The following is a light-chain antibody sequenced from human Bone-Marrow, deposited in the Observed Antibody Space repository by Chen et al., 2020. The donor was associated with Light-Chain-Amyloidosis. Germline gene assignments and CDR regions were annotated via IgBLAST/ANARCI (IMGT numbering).Light chain of an antibody. J-gene: IGLJ1*01. CDR1: SSDVGGDNH. CDR3: RSYTSTNTLV. Sequence: QSALTQPASVSGSPGQAITISCTGTSSDVGGDNHVSWYQQHPDKAPKLMIYEVTNRPSWVPDRFAGSKSDNTASLTISGLQTEDEADYCCRSYTSTNTLVFGSGTRVTVL. V-gene: IGLV2-14*01. CDR2: EVT.